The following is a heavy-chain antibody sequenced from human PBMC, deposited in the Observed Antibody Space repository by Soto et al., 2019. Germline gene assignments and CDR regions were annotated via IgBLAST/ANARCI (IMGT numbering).Heavy chain of an antibody. J-gene: IGHJ4*02. V-gene: IGHV3-30*18. CDR2: ISYDGSNK. D-gene: IGHD1-26*01. Sequence: QVQLVESGGGVVQPGRSLRLSCAASGFTFSSYGMHWVRQAPGKGLEWVAVISYDGSNKYYADSVKGRFTISRDNSKNTLYLQMNSLRAEDTAVYYCAKDGGSSTPSLDYWGQGTLVTVSS. CDR1: GFTFSSYG. CDR3: AKDGGSSTPSLDY.